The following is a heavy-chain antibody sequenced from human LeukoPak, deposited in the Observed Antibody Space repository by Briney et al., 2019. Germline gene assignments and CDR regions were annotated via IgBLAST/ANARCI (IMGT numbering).Heavy chain of an antibody. D-gene: IGHD6-13*01. CDR1: GFTFSSYA. CDR2: ISYDGSNK. CDR3: ASIAAANY. Sequence: GGSLRLSCAASGFTFSSYAMSWVRQAPGKGLEWVAVISYDGSNKYYADSVKGRFTISRDNSKNTLYPQMNSLRAEDTAVYYCASIAAANYWGQGTLVTVSS. V-gene: IGHV3-30-3*01. J-gene: IGHJ4*02.